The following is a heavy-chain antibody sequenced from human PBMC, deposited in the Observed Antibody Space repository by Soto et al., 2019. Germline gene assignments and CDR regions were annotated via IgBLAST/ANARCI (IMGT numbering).Heavy chain of an antibody. V-gene: IGHV3-23*01. J-gene: IGHJ4*02. Sequence: PGGSLRLSCAASGFTFITYAMNWVRQAPGKGLEWVSTVTASGRTTYYSDSVEGRFTISRDNSNNTLYMELNSLRAEDTAVYYCVQAIGQHSDLEGMYYWGQEPRVT. D-gene: IGHD6-13*01. CDR3: VQAIGQHSDLEGMYY. CDR1: GFTFITYA. CDR2: VTASGRTT.